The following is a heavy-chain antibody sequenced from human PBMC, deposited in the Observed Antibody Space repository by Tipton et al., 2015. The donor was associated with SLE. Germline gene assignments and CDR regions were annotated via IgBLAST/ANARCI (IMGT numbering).Heavy chain of an antibody. CDR2: FYHSGTT. Sequence: TLSLTCTVSAYSITNGYYWGWIRQSPGKGLEWIGSFYHSGTTYYNPSLKSRVTISVDTSKNQFSLKLSSVTAADTAVYYCARLVSWPYYFDYWGQGTLVTVSS. CDR1: AYSITNGYY. J-gene: IGHJ4*02. D-gene: IGHD6-13*01. V-gene: IGHV4-38-2*02. CDR3: ARLVSWPYYFDY.